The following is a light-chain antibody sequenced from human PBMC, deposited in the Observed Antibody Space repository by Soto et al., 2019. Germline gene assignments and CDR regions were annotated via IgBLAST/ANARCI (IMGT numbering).Light chain of an antibody. CDR3: QQYGSSPRT. CDR2: GAS. Sequence: EIVLTQSPGTLSLSPGERATLSCRASQSVSSSYLAWYQQEPGRAPRLLMYGASTRATGIPYRFSGSGSGTDFTLTISRLEPEDCAVYYCQQYGSSPRTFGQGTKVEIK. V-gene: IGKV3-20*01. J-gene: IGKJ1*01. CDR1: QSVSSSY.